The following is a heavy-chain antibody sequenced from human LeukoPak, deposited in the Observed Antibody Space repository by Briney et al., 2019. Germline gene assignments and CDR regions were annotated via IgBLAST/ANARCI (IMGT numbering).Heavy chain of an antibody. Sequence: SETLSLTCTVSGDSISTYYWSWIRQPPGKGLEGIGYIYYSGSTNYNPPLKSRVTISVNPSKNQFSLKLSSVTAAATAVYYWASFRVVLESWFDPWGQGTLVTVSS. CDR2: IYYSGST. CDR1: GDSISTYY. V-gene: IGHV4-59*01. CDR3: ASFRVVLESWFDP. D-gene: IGHD3-3*01. J-gene: IGHJ5*02.